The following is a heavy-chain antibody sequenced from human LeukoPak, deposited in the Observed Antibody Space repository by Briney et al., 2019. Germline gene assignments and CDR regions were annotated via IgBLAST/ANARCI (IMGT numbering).Heavy chain of an antibody. Sequence: SETLSLTCTVSGGSISSYYWSWIRQPPGKGLEWIGYIYYSGSTNYNPSLKSRVTISVDTSKNQFSLKLSSVTAADTAVYYCARVPGGDYVRYYYYYYVDVWGKGTTVTVSS. J-gene: IGHJ6*03. CDR2: IYYSGST. CDR1: GGSISSYY. V-gene: IGHV4-59*01. D-gene: IGHD4-17*01. CDR3: ARVPGGDYVRYYYYYYVDV.